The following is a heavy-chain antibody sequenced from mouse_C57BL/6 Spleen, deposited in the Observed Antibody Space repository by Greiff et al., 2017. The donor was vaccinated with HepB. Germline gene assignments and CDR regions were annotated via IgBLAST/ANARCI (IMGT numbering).Heavy chain of an antibody. CDR2: ISSGGDYI. CDR1: GFTFSSYA. V-gene: IGHV5-9-1*02. Sequence: EVQGVESGEGLVKPGGSLKLSCAASGFTFSSYAMSWVRQTPEKRLEWVAYISSGGDYIYYADTVKGRFTISRDNARNTLYLQMSSLKSEDTAMYYCTRKTGTYYFDYWGQGTTLTVSS. D-gene: IGHD4-1*01. J-gene: IGHJ2*01. CDR3: TRKTGTYYFDY.